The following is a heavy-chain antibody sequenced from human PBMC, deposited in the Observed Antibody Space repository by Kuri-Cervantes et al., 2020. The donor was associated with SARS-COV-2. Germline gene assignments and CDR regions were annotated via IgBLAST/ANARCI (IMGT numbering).Heavy chain of an antibody. D-gene: IGHD1-26*01. CDR3: ARPERQGEDAFDI. V-gene: IGHV4-39*01. CDR1: GGSISSSSYY. Sequence: SETLSLTCTVSGGSISSSSYYWGWIRQPPGKGLEWIGSIYYSGSTYYNPSLKSRLTVSIVAAKRQFSLRLTSVTAADTAVYFCARPERQGEDAFDIWGQGKMVTVSS. CDR2: IYYSGST. J-gene: IGHJ3*02.